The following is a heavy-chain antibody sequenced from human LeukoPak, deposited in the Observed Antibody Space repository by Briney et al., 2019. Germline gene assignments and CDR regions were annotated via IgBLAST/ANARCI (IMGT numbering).Heavy chain of an antibody. CDR3: AKEYGYDYNYFYSMDV. V-gene: IGHV3-30*02. D-gene: IGHD1-1*01. J-gene: IGHJ6*03. Sequence: GGSLRLSCAASGFTFSSYGIHWVRQAPSKGLEWVTFISYDGSNKYHADSVKGRFTISRDNSKNTVYLQMNSLRAEDTAVYFCAKEYGYDYNYFYSMDVWGKGTAVTISS. CDR1: GFTFSSYG. CDR2: ISYDGSNK.